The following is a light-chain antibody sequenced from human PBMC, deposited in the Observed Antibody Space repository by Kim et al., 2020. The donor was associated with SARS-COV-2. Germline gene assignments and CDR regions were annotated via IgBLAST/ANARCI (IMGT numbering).Light chain of an antibody. CDR3: QQRYNWPPYT. J-gene: IGKJ2*01. CDR2: DAS. CDR1: QSVRSY. V-gene: IGKV3-11*01. Sequence: LSPGERAILSCRASQSVRSYLAWYQQKPGQGPRLLIYDASNRATGIPARFSGSGSGTDFTLTIRSLEPEDFAVYYCQQRYNWPPYTFGQGTKLEI.